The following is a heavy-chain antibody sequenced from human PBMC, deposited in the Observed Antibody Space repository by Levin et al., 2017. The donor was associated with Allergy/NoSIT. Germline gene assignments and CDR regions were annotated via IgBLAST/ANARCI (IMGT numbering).Heavy chain of an antibody. D-gene: IGHD2-2*01. Sequence: PGGSLRLSCAASGFTFSSYAMHWVRQAPGKGLEWVAVISYDGSNKYYADSVKGRFTISRDNSKNTLYLQMNSLRAEDTAVYYCARAVPRDVYYYYGMDVWGQGTTVTVSS. CDR3: ARAVPRDVYYYYGMDV. CDR1: GFTFSSYA. CDR2: ISYDGSNK. V-gene: IGHV3-30-3*01. J-gene: IGHJ6*02.